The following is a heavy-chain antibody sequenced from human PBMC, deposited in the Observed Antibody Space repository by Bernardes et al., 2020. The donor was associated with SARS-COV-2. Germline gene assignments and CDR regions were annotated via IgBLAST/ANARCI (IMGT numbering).Heavy chain of an antibody. CDR2: IGVYNGIR. V-gene: IGHV1-18*04. Sequence: VQETRKSSGYTFPNYGITWVRQAPGQELEWMAWIGVYNGIRTYAEQFQGRVTMTTDTSTSTAYLELGSLTSDDTAVYYCAKTRPHNYDVVESDLWGQGTQVTVSS. J-gene: IGHJ5*02. CDR3: AKTRPHNYDVVESDL. CDR1: GYTFPNYG. D-gene: IGHD2-21*01.